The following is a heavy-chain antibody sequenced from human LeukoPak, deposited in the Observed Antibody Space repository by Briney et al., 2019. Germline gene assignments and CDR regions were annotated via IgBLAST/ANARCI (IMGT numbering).Heavy chain of an antibody. CDR2: IYYSGST. CDR1: GGSISSSNW. CDR3: AISTRGYSGYEYAFDI. J-gene: IGHJ3*02. Sequence: PSGTLSLTCAVSGGSISSSNWWSWVRQPPGKGLEWIGYIYYSGSTNYNPSLKSRVTISVDTSKNQFSLKLSSVTAADTAVYYCAISTRGYSGYEYAFDIWGQGTMVTVSS. D-gene: IGHD5-12*01. V-gene: IGHV4-4*02.